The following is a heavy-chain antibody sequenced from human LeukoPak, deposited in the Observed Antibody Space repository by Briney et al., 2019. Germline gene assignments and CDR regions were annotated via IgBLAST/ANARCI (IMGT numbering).Heavy chain of an antibody. D-gene: IGHD6-13*01. J-gene: IGHJ4*02. V-gene: IGHV3-64*01. Sequence: AGGSLRLSCAASGFSFDAYTMHWVRQAPGKGLEYVSAISSNGGSTYYANSVRGRFTISRDNSKNTLFVQMGSLRAEDMAVYYCARDHSIAAADYWGQGTLVTVSS. CDR1: GFSFDAYT. CDR3: ARDHSIAAADY. CDR2: ISSNGGST.